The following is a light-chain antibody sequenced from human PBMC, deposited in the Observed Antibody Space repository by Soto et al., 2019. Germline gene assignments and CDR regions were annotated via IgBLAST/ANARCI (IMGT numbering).Light chain of an antibody. CDR3: SSYAGSNHYV. CDR2: EVS. Sequence: QSALTQPPSASGSPGQSVTISCTGTSSDVGGYNYVSWYQQHPGKAPKLMIYEVSKRPSGVPDRFSGSKSGNTASLTVSGLPAEDEADYYRSSYAGSNHYVFGTGTQLTVL. V-gene: IGLV2-8*01. J-gene: IGLJ1*01. CDR1: SSDVGGYNY.